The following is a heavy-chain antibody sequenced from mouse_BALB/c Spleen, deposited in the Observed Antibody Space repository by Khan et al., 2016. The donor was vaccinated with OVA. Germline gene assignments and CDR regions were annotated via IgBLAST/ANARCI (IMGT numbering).Heavy chain of an antibody. CDR3: VRGRSY. J-gene: IGHJ3*01. V-gene: IGHV3-2*02. Sequence: EVQLQESGPGLVKPSQSLSVTCTVTGYSITSDYAWNWIRQFPGNRLEWMGYINYSGSTSKKPSLKSRMSISRDTSKNQIFLQLNSVTTEDTATYYCVRGRSYWGQGTLVTVSA. CDR1: GYSITSDYA. CDR2: INYSGST.